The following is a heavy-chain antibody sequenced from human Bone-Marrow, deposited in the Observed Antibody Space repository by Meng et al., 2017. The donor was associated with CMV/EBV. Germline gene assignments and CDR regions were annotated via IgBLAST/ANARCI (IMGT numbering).Heavy chain of an antibody. V-gene: IGHV3-23*01. D-gene: IGHD3-22*01. Sequence: GESLKISCAASGFTFSSYAMSWVRQAPGKGLEWVSAISGSGGSTYYADSVKGRFTISRDNSRNTLYLQMNSLRAEDTAVYYCAKASTYYYDSSGHSLDYWGQGTLVTVPS. CDR1: GFTFSSYA. J-gene: IGHJ4*02. CDR2: ISGSGGST. CDR3: AKASTYYYDSSGHSLDY.